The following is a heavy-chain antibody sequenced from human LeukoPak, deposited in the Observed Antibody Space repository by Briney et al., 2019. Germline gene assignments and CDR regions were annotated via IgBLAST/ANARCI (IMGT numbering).Heavy chain of an antibody. CDR2: ISSDGGST. V-gene: IGHV3-74*01. J-gene: IGHJ3*02. CDR1: GFTFSDNW. D-gene: IGHD2-2*01. CDR3: AKDIVVIPAASYAFDI. Sequence: PGGSLRLSCAASGFTFSDNWMHWVRQAPGKGLVWVSVISSDGGSTIYADSVKGRFTISRDNAKNTLYLQMDSLRAEDTAVYYCAKDIVVIPAASYAFDIWGQGTMVIASS.